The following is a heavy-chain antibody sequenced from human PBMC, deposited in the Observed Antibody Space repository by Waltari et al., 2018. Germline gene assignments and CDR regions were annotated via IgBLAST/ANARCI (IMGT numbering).Heavy chain of an antibody. J-gene: IGHJ1*01. V-gene: IGHV4-59*01. CDR3: ARGHSTGWYLSH. CDR2: IYHSGTT. CDR1: GGSITSDY. Sequence: QVQLMESGPGLVRPSETLSLTCNVSGGSITSDYWGWVRQPPGKGLAWVGYIYHSGTTNYNPSLRSRVAISVDTSKTQFSLKLNYVTAADTAVYYCARGHSTGWYLSHWGRGALVTVSS. D-gene: IGHD6-19*01.